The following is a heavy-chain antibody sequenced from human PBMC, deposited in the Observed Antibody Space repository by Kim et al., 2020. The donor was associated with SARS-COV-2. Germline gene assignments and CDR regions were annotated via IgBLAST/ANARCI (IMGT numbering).Heavy chain of an antibody. CDR2: IRSKANSYAT. J-gene: IGHJ4*02. V-gene: IGHV3-73*01. CDR3: TRHPEDSGSYYGFDY. D-gene: IGHD1-26*01. Sequence: GGSLRLSCAASGFTFSGSAMHWFRQASGKGLEWVGRIRSKANSYATADSASGKGSFTISRDDSKNTAYLQMNSLKTEDTAVYYCTRHPEDSGSYYGFDYWGQGTLGTVSS. CDR1: GFTFSGSA.